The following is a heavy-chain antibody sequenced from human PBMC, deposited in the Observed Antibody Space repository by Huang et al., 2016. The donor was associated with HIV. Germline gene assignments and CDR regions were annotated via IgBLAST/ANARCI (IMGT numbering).Heavy chain of an antibody. Sequence: QVQLVQSGAEVKKPGASVKVSCKASGYAFTSYYMHWVRQAPGQGLEWMGIINTSDGNTSYAKKFQGRVTTTRDTSTNKVFMELSSLRAEDTAVYYCARDRDFYDSSGYWGFNYFDYWGQGTLVTVSS. CDR2: INTSDGNT. CDR3: ARDRDFYDSSGYWGFNYFDY. CDR1: GYAFTSYY. D-gene: IGHD3-22*01. J-gene: IGHJ4*02. V-gene: IGHV1-46*01.